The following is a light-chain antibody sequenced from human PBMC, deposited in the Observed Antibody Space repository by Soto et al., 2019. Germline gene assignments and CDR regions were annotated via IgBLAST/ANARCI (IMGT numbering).Light chain of an antibody. CDR1: QSVSRDY. V-gene: IGKV3-20*01. Sequence: EIVLTQSPGTLSLSPGERATLSCRASQSVSRDYLAWYQQKPGQAPRLLIYGASTRATGVPDRFSGSGSGTDFTLTISRLVPEDFAVYYCHHYDSSPFTFGPGTKVDI. CDR3: HHYDSSPFT. J-gene: IGKJ3*01. CDR2: GAS.